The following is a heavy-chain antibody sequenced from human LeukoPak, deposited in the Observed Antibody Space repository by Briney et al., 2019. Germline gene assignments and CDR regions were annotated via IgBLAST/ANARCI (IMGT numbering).Heavy chain of an antibody. D-gene: IGHD6-6*01. Sequence: GSLRLSCAASGFTYSSYEMNWVRQAPGKGLEWVSYISSSGSTIYYADSVKGRFTISRDNAKNSLSLHMTNLRAEDTGLYYCARGQGAARVPLDNWGQGTLVTVSS. CDR3: ARGQGAARVPLDN. V-gene: IGHV3-48*03. CDR2: ISSSGSTI. CDR1: GFTYSSYE. J-gene: IGHJ4*02.